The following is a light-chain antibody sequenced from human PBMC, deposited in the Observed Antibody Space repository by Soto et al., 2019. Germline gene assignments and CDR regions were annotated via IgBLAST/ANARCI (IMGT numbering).Light chain of an antibody. V-gene: IGKV1-27*01. Sequence: DIPMTQSPSSLSTSVGDRVTITCRASQAISIYLAWYQQKPGKVPKLLIYAASTLQSGVPSRFSGSGSGTDFTLTISSLQPEDVATYYCQKYSVAPPTFGQGTKVEIK. CDR2: AAS. J-gene: IGKJ1*01. CDR3: QKYSVAPPT. CDR1: QAISIY.